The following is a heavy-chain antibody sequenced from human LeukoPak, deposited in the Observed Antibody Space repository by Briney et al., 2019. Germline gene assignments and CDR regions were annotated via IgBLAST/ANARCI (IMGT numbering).Heavy chain of an antibody. J-gene: IGHJ4*02. D-gene: IGHD6-19*01. CDR3: AGGRTGSSGWYGY. CDR1: GGTFSSYA. Sequence: SVKVSCKASGGTFSSYAISWVRQAPGQGLEWMGRIIPIFGTANYAQKFQGRVTITTDESTSTAYMELSSLRSEDTAVYYCAGGRTGSSGWYGYWGQGTLVTVSS. V-gene: IGHV1-69*05. CDR2: IIPIFGTA.